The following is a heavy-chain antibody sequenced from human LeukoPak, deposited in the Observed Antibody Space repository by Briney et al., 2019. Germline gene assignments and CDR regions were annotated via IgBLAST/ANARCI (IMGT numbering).Heavy chain of an antibody. J-gene: IGHJ4*02. CDR1: GITLSNYS. D-gene: IGHD3-22*01. CDR2: ISDSGGRT. CDR3: AKRGVVIRVILVGFHKEAYYFDS. V-gene: IGHV3-23*01. Sequence: GGSLRLTCAVSGITLSNYSMSWVRQAPGKGLEWVAGISDSGGRTNYADSVKGRFTISRDNPKNTLYLQMNSLRAEDTAVYFCAKRGVVIRVILVGFHKEAYYFDSWGQGALVTVSS.